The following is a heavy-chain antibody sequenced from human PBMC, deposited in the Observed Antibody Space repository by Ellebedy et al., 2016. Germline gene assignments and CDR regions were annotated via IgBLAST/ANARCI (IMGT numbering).Heavy chain of an antibody. Sequence: SETLSLTCNVFGGSVRNEFWNWIRRPPGKGLEWIGFVFHNGDGLYNPSLKSRLSMSVDTSRNQISLRLMSVTAADTAVYYCAKWNGDWNAFDVWGLGTMVTVSS. CDR3: AKWNGDWNAFDV. D-gene: IGHD1-1*01. CDR2: VFHNGDG. V-gene: IGHV4-59*02. J-gene: IGHJ3*01. CDR1: GGSVRNEF.